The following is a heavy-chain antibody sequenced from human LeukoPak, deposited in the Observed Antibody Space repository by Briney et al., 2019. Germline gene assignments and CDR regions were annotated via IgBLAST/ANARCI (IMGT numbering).Heavy chain of an antibody. CDR1: GFTFSSYA. J-gene: IGHJ5*02. CDR3: ARTLRDGYNIKYNWFDP. D-gene: IGHD5-24*01. CDR2: IYSSGST. V-gene: IGHV3-66*01. Sequence: GGSLRLSCAASGFTFSSYAMSWVRQAPGKGLEWVSVIYSSGSTYYADSVKGRFTISRDNSKNTLYLQMNSLRAEDTAVYYCARTLRDGYNIKYNWFDPWGQGTLVTVSS.